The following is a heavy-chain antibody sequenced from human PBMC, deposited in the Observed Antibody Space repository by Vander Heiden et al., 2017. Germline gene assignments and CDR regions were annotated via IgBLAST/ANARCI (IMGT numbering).Heavy chain of an antibody. Sequence: QVQLVESVGGVVQPGRSLRLSCAASRFTFSSSAMHWVRQAPGKGLEWVAVISYDGSNKYYADSVKGRFTISRDNSKNTLYLQMNSLRAEDTAVYYCARNVKWELPNFDYWGQGTLVTVSS. J-gene: IGHJ4*02. D-gene: IGHD1-26*01. CDR1: RFTFSSSA. CDR2: ISYDGSNK. CDR3: ARNVKWELPNFDY. V-gene: IGHV3-30-3*01.